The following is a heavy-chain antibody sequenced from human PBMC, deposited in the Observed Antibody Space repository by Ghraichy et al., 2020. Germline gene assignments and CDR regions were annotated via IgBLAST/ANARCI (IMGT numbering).Heavy chain of an antibody. V-gene: IGHV4-59*12. Sequence: SQTLSLTCTVSSGSISTYYWNWIRQPPGKGLEWIGYIYYSGRTNYNPSLKSRVTMSLDTSNNQFSLRLTSVTAADTAVYFCARDVQGATYFDYLGQGTLVSVSS. D-gene: IGHD4/OR15-4a*01. CDR1: SGSISTYY. CDR3: ARDVQGATYFDY. J-gene: IGHJ4*02. CDR2: IYYSGRT.